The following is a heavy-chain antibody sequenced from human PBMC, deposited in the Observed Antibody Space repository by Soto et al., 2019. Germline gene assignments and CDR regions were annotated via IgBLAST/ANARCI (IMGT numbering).Heavy chain of an antibody. CDR2: ISSSSSYI. J-gene: IGHJ3*02. V-gene: IGHV3-21*01. Sequence: EVQLVESGGGLVKPGGSLRLSCAASGFTFSSYSMNWVRQAPGKGLEWVSSISSSSSYIYYADSVKGRFTISRDNAKNSLYRQMNSLRAEDTAVYYCARGYDFWSGYYKGDAFDIWGQGTMVTVSS. CDR3: ARGYDFWSGYYKGDAFDI. CDR1: GFTFSSYS. D-gene: IGHD3-3*01.